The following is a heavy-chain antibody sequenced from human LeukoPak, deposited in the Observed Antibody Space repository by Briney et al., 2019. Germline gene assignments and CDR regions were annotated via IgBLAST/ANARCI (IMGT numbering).Heavy chain of an antibody. V-gene: IGHV1-69*05. J-gene: IGHJ4*02. Sequence: GASVKVSCKASGRTFSRYVISGVGQAPGHGLEWMGGILPIFGTANYAQKFQGRVTITTDESTSTAYMELSSLRSEDTAVYYCARGPYLYDSSGYYPAYFDYWGQGTLVTVSS. CDR3: ARGPYLYDSSGYYPAYFDY. D-gene: IGHD3-22*01. CDR2: ILPIFGTA. CDR1: GRTFSRYV.